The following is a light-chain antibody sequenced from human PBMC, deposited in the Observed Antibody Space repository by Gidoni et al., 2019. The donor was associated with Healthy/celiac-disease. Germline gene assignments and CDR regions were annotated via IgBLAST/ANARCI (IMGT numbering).Light chain of an antibody. CDR1: QRVSSSY. J-gene: IGKJ2*02. V-gene: IGKV3-20*01. Sequence: EIVLTQSPGTLSLSPGERATLSCRASQRVSSSYLAWYQQKPGQAPRLLIYGASSRATGIPDRFSGSGSGTDFTLTISRLEPEDFAVYYCQQYGSSPLSTFGQGTKLEIK. CDR2: GAS. CDR3: QQYGSSPLST.